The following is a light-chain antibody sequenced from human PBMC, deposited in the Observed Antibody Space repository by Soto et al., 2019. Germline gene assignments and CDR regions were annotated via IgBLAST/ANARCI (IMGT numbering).Light chain of an antibody. V-gene: IGKV3-20*01. Sequence: EIVRTQSRGTGSVFPGEGATLSCRSSQTVISNYLAWYQQKPGQAPRIIIYGASKRATGITDRFRGSGSETDFTLTMSGVEPEDSAMYFCQKYDTSPYTFGQGTRLEIK. CDR2: GAS. J-gene: IGKJ5*01. CDR3: QKYDTSPYT. CDR1: QTVISNY.